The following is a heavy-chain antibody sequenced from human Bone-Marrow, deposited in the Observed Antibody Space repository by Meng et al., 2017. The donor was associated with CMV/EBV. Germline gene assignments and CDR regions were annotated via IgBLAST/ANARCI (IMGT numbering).Heavy chain of an antibody. CDR2: ISNSGNTM. D-gene: IGHD4-17*01. CDR1: GFTFSSYS. Sequence: GEYLKISCAASGFTFSSYSMNWVRQAPGKGLEWVSYISNSGNTMYYADSVKGRFTISRDNAKNSLHLQMNSLRAEDTALYYCARLDYGDLTHYFDYWGQGALVTVSS. V-gene: IGHV3-48*04. CDR3: ARLDYGDLTHYFDY. J-gene: IGHJ4*02.